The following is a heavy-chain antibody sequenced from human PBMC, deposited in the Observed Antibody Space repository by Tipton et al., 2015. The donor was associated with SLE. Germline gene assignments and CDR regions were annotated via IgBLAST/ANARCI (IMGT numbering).Heavy chain of an antibody. CDR2: IDARGST. J-gene: IGHJ5*02. V-gene: IGHV4-61*09. D-gene: IGHD3/OR15-3a*01. CDR1: GGSLSRRNFY. Sequence: TLSLTCTVSGGSLSRRNFYWSWIRQPAGKGLEYIGHIDARGSTSYNPSLKSRVTISVDTSETQFSLHLTSVTAADTGVYYCARRTYNWFDPWGPGTLVTVSS. CDR3: ARRTYNWFDP.